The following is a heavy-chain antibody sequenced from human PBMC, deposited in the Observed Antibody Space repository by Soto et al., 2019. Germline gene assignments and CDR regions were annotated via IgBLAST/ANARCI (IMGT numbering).Heavy chain of an antibody. CDR1: GFTFSSYA. Sequence: PGGSLRLSCAASGFTFSSYAMSWVRQAPGKGLEWVSAISGSGGSTYYADSVKGRFTISRDNSKNTLYLQMNSLRAEDTAVYYCAKKVVQWLRLRTAFENDAFDIWGQGTMVTVSS. CDR3: AKKVVQWLRLRTAFENDAFDI. J-gene: IGHJ3*02. D-gene: IGHD5-12*01. CDR2: ISGSGGST. V-gene: IGHV3-23*01.